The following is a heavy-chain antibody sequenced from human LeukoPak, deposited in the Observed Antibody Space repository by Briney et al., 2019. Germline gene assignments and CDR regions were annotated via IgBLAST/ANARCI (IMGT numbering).Heavy chain of an antibody. Sequence: SETLSLTCAVYGGSFSGYYWSWIRQPPGKGPEWIGEINHSGSTNYNPSLKSRVTISVDTSKNQFSLKLSSVTAADTAVYYCASSGSGKDYWGQGTLVTVSS. V-gene: IGHV4-34*01. D-gene: IGHD3-10*01. CDR1: GGSFSGYY. CDR3: ASSGSGKDY. CDR2: INHSGST. J-gene: IGHJ4*02.